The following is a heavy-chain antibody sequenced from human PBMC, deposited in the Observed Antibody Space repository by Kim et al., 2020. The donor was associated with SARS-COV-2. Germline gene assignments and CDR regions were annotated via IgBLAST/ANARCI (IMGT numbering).Heavy chain of an antibody. V-gene: IGHV1-69*13. CDR2: FLELFGTP. Sequence: SVKVSCKASGDIFSNLAFTWVRQAPGQGLEWMGGFLELFGTPNYAQKFQGRLTISADASTSTIYMELTGLRSDDTAVYYCATDGQRVGSSAWSSAVYHGMDVWGQGTKVTVSS. D-gene: IGHD6-19*01. CDR1: GDIFSNLA. J-gene: IGHJ6*02. CDR3: ATDGQRVGSSAWSSAVYHGMDV.